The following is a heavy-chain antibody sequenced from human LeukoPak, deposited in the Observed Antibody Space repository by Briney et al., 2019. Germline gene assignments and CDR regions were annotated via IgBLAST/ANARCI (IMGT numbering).Heavy chain of an antibody. J-gene: IGHJ5*02. CDR2: FAPEDGET. CDR3: ATVGGYCTNGVCYEEDWFDP. CDR1: GYTLTELS. V-gene: IGHV1-24*01. Sequence: SVNLSCKVSGYTLTELSMHWVRHAPGKGLEWVGGFAPEDGETIYAQKFQGRVTMTEDTSTDTAYMELSSLRSEDTAVYYCATVGGYCTNGVCYEEDWFDPWGRGTLVTVSS. D-gene: IGHD2-8*01.